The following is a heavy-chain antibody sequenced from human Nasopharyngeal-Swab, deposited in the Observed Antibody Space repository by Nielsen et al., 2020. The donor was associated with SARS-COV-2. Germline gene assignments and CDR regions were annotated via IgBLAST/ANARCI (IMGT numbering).Heavy chain of an antibody. V-gene: IGHV3-21*01. D-gene: IGHD3-10*01. CDR1: GFTFSSYS. J-gene: IGHJ5*02. CDR3: ARGYYGSGSYYEDWFDP. Sequence: GESLKISCAASGFTFSSYSMNWVRQAPGKGLEWVSSISSSSSYIYYADSVKGRFTISRDNAKNSLYLQMNSLRDEDTAVYYCARGYYGSGSYYEDWFDPWGQGTLVTVSS. CDR2: ISSSSSYI.